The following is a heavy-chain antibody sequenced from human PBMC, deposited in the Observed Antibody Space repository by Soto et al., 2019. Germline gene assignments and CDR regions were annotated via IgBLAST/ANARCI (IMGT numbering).Heavy chain of an antibody. J-gene: IGHJ5*02. CDR3: AGWGRRGWFDP. Sequence: GESLKISCKGSGFTFTSYWIAWVRQMPGKGLEWMGIIYPGDSDSSYSPSFQGQVTISADKSISTAYLHWSSLKASDTAIYYCAGWGRRGWFDPWGQGTLVTVSS. CDR1: GFTFTSYW. D-gene: IGHD3-16*01. CDR2: IYPGDSDS. V-gene: IGHV5-51*01.